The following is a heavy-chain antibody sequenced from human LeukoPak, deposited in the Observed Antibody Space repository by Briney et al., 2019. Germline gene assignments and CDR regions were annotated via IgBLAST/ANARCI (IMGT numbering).Heavy chain of an antibody. CDR1: GFTFNIYS. V-gene: IGHV3-48*01. CDR3: ARDSQWAFDI. J-gene: IGHJ3*02. Sequence: GGSLRLPCAVSGFTFNIYSMNWVRQAPGKGLEWVSYFRGSDNLIHYADSVKGRFTISRDNAKNSLYLQMNSLSADDTAIYYCARDSQWAFDIWGQGTMVTVSS. D-gene: IGHD6-19*01. CDR2: FRGSDNLI.